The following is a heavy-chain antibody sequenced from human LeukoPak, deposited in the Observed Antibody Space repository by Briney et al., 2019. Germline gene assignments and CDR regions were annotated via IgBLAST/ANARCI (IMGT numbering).Heavy chain of an antibody. CDR3: AKFFDPSGGASGWTWTMDY. Sequence: GGSLRLSCAASGFTFSSHAMTWVRQTPGQGLEWVAAISGSGGTTYYADFAKGRFSISRDNSENTLYLQMYSLRAEDTALYHCAKFFDPSGGASGWTWTMDYWGQGTLVSVSS. CDR2: ISGSGGTT. D-gene: IGHD6-25*01. V-gene: IGHV3-23*01. J-gene: IGHJ4*02. CDR1: GFTFSSHA.